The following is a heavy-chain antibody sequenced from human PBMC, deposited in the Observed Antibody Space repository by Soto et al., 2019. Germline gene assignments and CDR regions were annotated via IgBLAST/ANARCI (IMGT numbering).Heavy chain of an antibody. CDR2: IYYSGST. D-gene: IGHD6-19*01. J-gene: IGHJ6*03. V-gene: IGHV4-39*01. CDR1: GGSISSSSYY. CDR3: ARHVMGQNGAVAGIGGYYYYMDV. Sequence: PSETLSLTCTVSGGSISSSSYYWGWIRQPPGKGLEWIGSIYYSGSTYYNPSLKSRVTISVDTSKNQFSLKLSSVTAADTAVYYCARHVMGQNGAVAGIGGYYYYMDVWGKGTTVTVSS.